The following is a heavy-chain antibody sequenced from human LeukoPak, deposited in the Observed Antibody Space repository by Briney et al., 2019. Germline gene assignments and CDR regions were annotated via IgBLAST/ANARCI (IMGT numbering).Heavy chain of an antibody. V-gene: IGHV4-38-2*02. Sequence: SETLSLTCTVSGYSVSSGYYWGWIRQPPGKGLEWIGSMYHSGDTYYNPSLKSRVTISVDTSKNQLSLKLSSVTAADTAVYYCARYKTGDGLARYYYYYMDVWGKGTTVTVSS. D-gene: IGHD7-27*01. CDR1: GYSVSSGYY. J-gene: IGHJ6*03. CDR2: MYHSGDT. CDR3: ARYKTGDGLARYYYYYMDV.